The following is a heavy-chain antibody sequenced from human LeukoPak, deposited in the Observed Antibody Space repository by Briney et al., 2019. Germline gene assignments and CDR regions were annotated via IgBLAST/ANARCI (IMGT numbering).Heavy chain of an antibody. CDR2: IYYSGST. D-gene: IGHD3-22*01. J-gene: IGHJ6*02. CDR1: GGSISSSSYY. V-gene: IGHV4-39*07. Sequence: SETLSLTCTVSGGSISSSSYYWGWIRQPPGKGLEWIGSIYYSGSTYYNPSLKSRVTISVDTSKNQFSLKLSSVTAADTAVYYCARLYDSSGYYSLNYYYGMDVWGQGTTVTVSS. CDR3: ARLYDSSGYYSLNYYYGMDV.